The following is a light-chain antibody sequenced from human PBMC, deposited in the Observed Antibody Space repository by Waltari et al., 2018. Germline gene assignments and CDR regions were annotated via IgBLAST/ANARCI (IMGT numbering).Light chain of an antibody. Sequence: SYELTQPPSVSVSPGQTARTTCSGDALPKQYAYWYQQKPGQAPVLVIYKDSERPSGIPERFSGSSSGTTVTLTISGVQAEDEADYYCQSADRSGTYVFGTGTKVTVL. CDR1: ALPKQY. CDR2: KDS. V-gene: IGLV3-25*03. CDR3: QSADRSGTYV. J-gene: IGLJ1*01.